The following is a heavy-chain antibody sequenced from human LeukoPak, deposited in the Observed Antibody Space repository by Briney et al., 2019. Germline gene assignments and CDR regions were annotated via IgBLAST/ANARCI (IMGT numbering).Heavy chain of an antibody. CDR3: ARRPKSVAGDY. Sequence: SETLSLTCTVSGRSISSSSYYWGWIRQPPGKGLEWIGSIYYSGSTYYNPSLKSRVTISVDTSKNQFSLKLSSVTAADTAVYYCARRPKSVAGDYWGQGTLVTVSS. J-gene: IGHJ4*02. CDR1: GRSISSSSYY. CDR2: IYYSGST. D-gene: IGHD6-19*01. V-gene: IGHV4-39*01.